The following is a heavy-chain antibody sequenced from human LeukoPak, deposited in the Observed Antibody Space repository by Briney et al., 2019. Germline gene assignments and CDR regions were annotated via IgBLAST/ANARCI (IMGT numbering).Heavy chain of an antibody. CDR1: GGSILSSIYY. Sequence: SETLSLTCTVSGGSILSSIYYWGWIRQPPGKGLEWIGSIYNSGKTYYNPSLKSRVTISVDTSQNQFSLKLTSVTAADTAVYYCARAVVLYYFDYWGQGTLVTVSS. CDR3: ARAVVLYYFDY. D-gene: IGHD3-22*01. CDR2: IYNSGKT. V-gene: IGHV4-39*07. J-gene: IGHJ4*02.